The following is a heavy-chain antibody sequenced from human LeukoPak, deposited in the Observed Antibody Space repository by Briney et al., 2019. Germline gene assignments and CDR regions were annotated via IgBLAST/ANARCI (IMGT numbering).Heavy chain of an antibody. CDR2: ISYDGSNK. Sequence: TGGSLRLSCAASGFTFSSYAMHWVRQAPGKGLERVAVISYDGSNKYYADSVKGRFTISRDNSKNTLYLQVNSLRAEDTAVYYCARGVEAGDYYYYYMDVWGKGTTVTVSS. J-gene: IGHJ6*03. CDR3: ARGVEAGDYYYYYMDV. D-gene: IGHD5-24*01. CDR1: GFTFSSYA. V-gene: IGHV3-30*04.